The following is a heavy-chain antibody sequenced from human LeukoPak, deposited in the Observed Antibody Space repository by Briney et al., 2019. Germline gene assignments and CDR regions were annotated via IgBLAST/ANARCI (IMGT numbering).Heavy chain of an antibody. D-gene: IGHD6-6*01. CDR2: IKQDGSEK. Sequence: GGSLRLSCAASGFTFSSYWFSWVRQAPGKGLEWVANIKQDGSEKYYADSVKGRFTISRDNAKNSLYLQMNSLRAEDTAVYYCAKDHHLGAPTEDIWGQGTMVTVSS. J-gene: IGHJ3*02. V-gene: IGHV3-7*01. CDR3: AKDHHLGAPTEDI. CDR1: GFTFSSYW.